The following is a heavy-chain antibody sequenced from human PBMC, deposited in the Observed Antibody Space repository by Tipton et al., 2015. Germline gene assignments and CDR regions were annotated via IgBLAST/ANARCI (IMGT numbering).Heavy chain of an antibody. Sequence: GLVKPSETLSVTCAVFGGSFSGPYWTWIRQPPGKGLKWIGYIYYTGSTFYNPSLKSRLTMSLDTSKNQFNLNLSSVTAADRAVYYCASSNYYDTCWYWGQGTLVTVSS. CDR3: ASSNYYDTCWY. D-gene: IGHD3-22*01. CDR1: GGSFSGPY. CDR2: IYYTGST. J-gene: IGHJ4*02. V-gene: IGHV4-34*10.